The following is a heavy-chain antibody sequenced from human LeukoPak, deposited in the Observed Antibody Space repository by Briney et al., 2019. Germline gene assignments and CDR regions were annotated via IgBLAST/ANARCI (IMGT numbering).Heavy chain of an antibody. CDR3: ARNKKGDRYTYGHDY. D-gene: IGHD5-18*01. Sequence: PGGSLRLSSAASGFTFSSYSMNWVRQAPGKGLEWVSSISSSSSYIYYADSVKGRFTISRDNAKNSLYLQMNSLRAEDTAVYYCARNKKGDRYTYGHDYWGQGTLVTVSS. CDR2: ISSSSSYI. J-gene: IGHJ4*02. CDR1: GFTFSSYS. V-gene: IGHV3-21*01.